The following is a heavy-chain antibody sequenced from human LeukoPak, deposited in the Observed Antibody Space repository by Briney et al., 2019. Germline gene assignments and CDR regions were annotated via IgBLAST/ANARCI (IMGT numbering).Heavy chain of an antibody. J-gene: IGHJ3*02. V-gene: IGHV1-24*01. Sequence: ASVKVSCKVSGYTLTELSMHWVRQAPGKGLEWMGGFDPEDGETIYAQKFQGRVTMTEDTSTDTAYMELSSLRSEDTAVYYCATASQQWELVQTDAFDIWGQGTMVTVSS. CDR1: GYTLTELS. CDR3: ATASQQWELVQTDAFDI. CDR2: FDPEDGET. D-gene: IGHD1-26*01.